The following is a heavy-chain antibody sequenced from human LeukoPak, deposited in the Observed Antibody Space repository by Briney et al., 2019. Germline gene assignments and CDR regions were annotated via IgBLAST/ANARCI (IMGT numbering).Heavy chain of an antibody. CDR3: ARVGTSYYYDSSGYYYY. J-gene: IGHJ4*02. D-gene: IGHD3-22*01. V-gene: IGHV4-38-2*02. CDR2: IYHSGST. CDR1: GYSISSGYY. Sequence: SETLSLTCTVSGYSISSGYYWGWIRPSPGKGLEWIGSIYHSGSTYYNPSLKSRVTISVDTSKNQFSLKLSSVTAADTAVYYCARVGTSYYYDSSGYYYYWGQGTLVTVSS.